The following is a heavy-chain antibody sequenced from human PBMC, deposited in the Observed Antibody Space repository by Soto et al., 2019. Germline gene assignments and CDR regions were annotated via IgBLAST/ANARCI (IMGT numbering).Heavy chain of an antibody. CDR2: MYYSGNP. CDR3: ARLGRQSGIFDY. D-gene: IGHD3-10*01. J-gene: IGHJ4*02. Sequence: SETQSLTSSVSPGNITPNGDFWGWMRQPPGKGLEWIGSMYYSGNPHYNSPLKSRVTISVDMSENQLSLKLTSVTAADTAVYYCARLGRQSGIFDYWGQGTLVTVSS. CDR1: PGNITPNGDF. V-gene: IGHV4-39*01.